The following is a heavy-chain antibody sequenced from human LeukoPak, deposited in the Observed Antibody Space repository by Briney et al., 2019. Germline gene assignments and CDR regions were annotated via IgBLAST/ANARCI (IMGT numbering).Heavy chain of an antibody. J-gene: IGHJ4*02. V-gene: IGHV4-39*07. CDR2: ISHSGST. D-gene: IGHD3-22*01. CDR1: GGSINSGSYY. CDR3: TRAGHLYDSSGYSPLDY. Sequence: SETLSLTCTVSGGSINSGSYYWGWIRQPPGKGLEWIGRISHSGSTNYNPSLKSRVTMSVDTSKNRFSLKLNSVTAADTAVYYCTRAGHLYDSSGYSPLDYWGQGTLVTVSS.